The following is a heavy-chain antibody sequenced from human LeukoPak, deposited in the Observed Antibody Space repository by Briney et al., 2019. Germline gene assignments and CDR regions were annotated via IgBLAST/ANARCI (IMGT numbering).Heavy chain of an antibody. D-gene: IGHD6-13*01. J-gene: IGHJ6*03. CDR1: GGSFSGYY. V-gene: IGHV4-34*01. CDR2: INHSGST. Sequence: SETLSLTCAVYGGSFSGYYWSWIRQPPGKGLEWIGEINHSGSTNYNPSLKSRVTISVDTSKNQFSLKLSSVTAADTAVYYCARGRYSSSWYGPPVSYMDVWGKGTTVTVSS. CDR3: ARGRYSSSWYGPPVSYMDV.